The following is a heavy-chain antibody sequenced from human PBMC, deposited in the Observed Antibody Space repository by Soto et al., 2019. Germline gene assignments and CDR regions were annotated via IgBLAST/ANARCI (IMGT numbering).Heavy chain of an antibody. J-gene: IGHJ6*02. V-gene: IGHV1-2*02. CDR1: GYTFTGYY. D-gene: IGHD6-13*01. Sequence: GASVKVSCKASGYTFTGYYVHWVRQAPGQGLEWMGWINPNSGDTYLAQRFQGRVTMNRDTSIGTAYMELRSLRSDDTAVYYCAGDRFRAAAGSSYYGMDVWGQGTTVTVSS. CDR2: INPNSGDT. CDR3: AGDRFRAAAGSSYYGMDV.